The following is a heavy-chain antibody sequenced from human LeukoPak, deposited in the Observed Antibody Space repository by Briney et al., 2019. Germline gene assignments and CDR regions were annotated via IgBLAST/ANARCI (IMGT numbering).Heavy chain of an antibody. D-gene: IGHD2-2*01. CDR2: INPNNGGT. Sequence: ASVKVSCKASGYTFSGNYIQWVRQAPGQGLEWMGWINPNNGGTNYAQNFQGRVTMTRDTSISTAYMELSRLTSDDTAVYYCARDHCATAGCYEDYYHGLGVWGQGTTVTVSS. J-gene: IGHJ6*02. V-gene: IGHV1-2*02. CDR3: ARDHCATAGCYEDYYHGLGV. CDR1: GYTFSGNY.